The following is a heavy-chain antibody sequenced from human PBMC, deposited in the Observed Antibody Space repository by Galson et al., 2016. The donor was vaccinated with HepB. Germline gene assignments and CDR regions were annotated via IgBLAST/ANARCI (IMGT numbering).Heavy chain of an antibody. V-gene: IGHV3-15*05. D-gene: IGHD5-12*01. CDR2: VRGGPDAGTT. J-gene: IGHJ4*02. Sequence: SLRLSCAASGFTFNNAWMSWVRQAPGKGPEWVGRVRGGPDAGTTDYAAPVKGRFTISRDDSKSMFYLQMNSLKTEDTAVYCCTTHIVATNYYFDYWGRGTLVTVSS. CDR1: GFTFNNAW. CDR3: TTHIVATNYYFDY.